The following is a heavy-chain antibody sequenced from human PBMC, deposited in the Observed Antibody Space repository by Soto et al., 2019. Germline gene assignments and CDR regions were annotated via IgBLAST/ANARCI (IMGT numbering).Heavy chain of an antibody. CDR2: FDPEDGET. Sequence: ASVKVSCKVSGYTLTELSMHWARQAPGKGLEWMGGFDPEDGETIYAQKFQGRVTMTEDTSTDTAYMELSSLRSEDTAVYYCATGITYYYDSSGQRFDYWGQGTLVTVS. CDR3: ATGITYYYDSSGQRFDY. D-gene: IGHD3-22*01. J-gene: IGHJ4*02. CDR1: GYTLTELS. V-gene: IGHV1-24*01.